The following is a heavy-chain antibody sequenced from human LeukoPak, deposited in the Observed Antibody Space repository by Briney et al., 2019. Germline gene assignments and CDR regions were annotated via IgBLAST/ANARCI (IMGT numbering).Heavy chain of an antibody. CDR2: IASKTDGGAT. CDR1: GLTVTNAW. V-gene: IGHV3-15*07. Sequence: GGSLRLSCSASGLTVTNAWMNWVRQAPGEGLDWVGRIASKTDGGATDYAAPVKGRFTISRDDSKNTLNLHMNSLKTEDTAVYYCTTGIRGDWGQGTLVTVSS. J-gene: IGHJ4*02. CDR3: TTGIRGD. D-gene: IGHD3-10*01.